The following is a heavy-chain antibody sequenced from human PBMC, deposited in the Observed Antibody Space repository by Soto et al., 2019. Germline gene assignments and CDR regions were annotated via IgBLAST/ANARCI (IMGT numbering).Heavy chain of an antibody. CDR3: LTYGSGSYHYDY. V-gene: IGHV3-30*03. J-gene: IGHJ4*02. CDR2: ISYDGSNK. D-gene: IGHD3-10*01. Sequence: QVQLVESGGGVVQPGRSLRLSCAASGFTFSSYGMHWVRQAPGKGLEWVAVISYDGSNKYYADSVKGRFTISRDNSKNTLYLQMNSLRAEDTAVYYCLTYGSGSYHYDYWGQGTLVTVSS. CDR1: GFTFSSYG.